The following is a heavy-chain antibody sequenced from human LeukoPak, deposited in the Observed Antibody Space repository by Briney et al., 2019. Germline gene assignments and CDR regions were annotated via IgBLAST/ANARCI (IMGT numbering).Heavy chain of an antibody. D-gene: IGHD2-2*01. CDR1: GGSISSGSYY. J-gene: IGHJ3*02. CDR2: ISGSGGST. V-gene: IGHV3-23*01. Sequence: PSETLSLTCTVSGGSISSGSYYWSWVRQAPGKGLEWVSAISGSGGSTYYADSVKGRFTISRDNSKNTLYLQMNSLRAEDTAVYYCAKDYCSSTSCYLADAFDIWGQGTMVTVSS. CDR3: AKDYCSSTSCYLADAFDI.